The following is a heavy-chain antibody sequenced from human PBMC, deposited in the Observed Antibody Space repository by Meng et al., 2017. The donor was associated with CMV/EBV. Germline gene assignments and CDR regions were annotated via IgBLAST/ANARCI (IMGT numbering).Heavy chain of an antibody. D-gene: IGHD6-13*01. J-gene: IGHJ6*02. CDR1: GGSISSSSYY. V-gene: IGHV4-39*07. Sequence: SETLSLTCTVSGGSISSSSYYWGWTRQPPGKGLEWIGSIYYSGSTYYNPSLKSRVTISVDTSKNQFSLKLSSVTAADTAVYYCARGIIAAATSSVDYYYYGMDVWGQGTTVTVSS. CDR2: IYYSGST. CDR3: ARGIIAAATSSVDYYYYGMDV.